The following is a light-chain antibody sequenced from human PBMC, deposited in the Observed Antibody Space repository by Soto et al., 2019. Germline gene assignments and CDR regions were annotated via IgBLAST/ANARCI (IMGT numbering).Light chain of an antibody. CDR2: DAS. Sequence: EIVLTQSPATLSLSPGERATLSCRASQSVSSYLAWYQQKPGQAPRLLIYDASNRATGIPARFSGSGSGTDFTLTISSLEPEDFSVYYCHQRSNWPTFGQGTKVDIK. V-gene: IGKV3-11*01. CDR3: HQRSNWPT. J-gene: IGKJ1*01. CDR1: QSVSSY.